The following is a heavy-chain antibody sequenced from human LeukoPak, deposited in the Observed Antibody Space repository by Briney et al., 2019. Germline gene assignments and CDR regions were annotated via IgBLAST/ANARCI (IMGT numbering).Heavy chain of an antibody. CDR3: ARVMGGSYYVGVDY. CDR1: GGTFSSYA. V-gene: IGHV1-69*01. J-gene: IGHJ4*02. Sequence: GSSVKVSCKASGGTFSSYAISWVRQAPGQGLGWMGGIIPIFGTANYAQKFQGRVTITADESTSSAYMELSSLRSEDTAVYYCARVMGGSYYVGVDYWGQGTLVTVSS. D-gene: IGHD1-26*01. CDR2: IIPIFGTA.